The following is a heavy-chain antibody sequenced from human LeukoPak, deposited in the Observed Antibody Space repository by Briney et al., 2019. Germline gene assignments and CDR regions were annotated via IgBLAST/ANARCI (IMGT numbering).Heavy chain of an antibody. CDR1: GGSISSSSYY. Sequence: PSETLSLTCTVSGGSISSSSYYWSWIRQPPGKGLEWIGEINHSGSTKSGPSLTSRVTISIDTSKNQFSLKLSSVTAADTAVYYCARLPPARSPVRSRMYFFDYWGQGTLVTVSS. V-gene: IGHV4-39*07. D-gene: IGHD4-17*01. J-gene: IGHJ4*02. CDR3: ARLPPARSPVRSRMYFFDY. CDR2: INHSGST.